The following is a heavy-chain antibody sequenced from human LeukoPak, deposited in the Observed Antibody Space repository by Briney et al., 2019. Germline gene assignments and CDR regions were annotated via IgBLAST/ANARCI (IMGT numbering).Heavy chain of an antibody. CDR2: IYSGGST. CDR3: AKDGFIAAAKYYFDY. V-gene: IGHV3-66*02. CDR1: GFTVSSNY. D-gene: IGHD6-13*01. Sequence: GGSLRLSCAASGFTVSSNYMSWVRQAPGKGLEWVSVIYSGGSTYYADSVKGRFTISRDNSKNTLYLQMNSLRAEDTAVYYCAKDGFIAAAKYYFDYWGRGTLVTVSS. J-gene: IGHJ4*02.